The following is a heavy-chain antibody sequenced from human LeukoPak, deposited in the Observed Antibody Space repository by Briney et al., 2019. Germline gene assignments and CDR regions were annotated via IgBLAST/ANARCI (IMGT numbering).Heavy chain of an antibody. J-gene: IGHJ4*02. CDR2: ISSGSSTI. CDR3: ARVAEIQLWLRSAFDY. D-gene: IGHD5-18*01. V-gene: IGHV3-48*02. CDR1: GFTFSRYT. Sequence: GGSLRLSCAASGFTFSRYTMNWVRRAPGKGLEGVSFISSGSSTIYYADSVKGRFTISRDNAESSLYLQMNSLRDEDTAVYYCARVAEIQLWLRSAFDYWGQGTVVTVSS.